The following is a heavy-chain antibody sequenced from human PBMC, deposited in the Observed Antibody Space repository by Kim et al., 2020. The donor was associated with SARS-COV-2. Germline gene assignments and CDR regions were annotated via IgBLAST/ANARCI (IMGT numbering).Heavy chain of an antibody. D-gene: IGHD3-9*01. Sequence: NYNPSLKSRVTISVDTSKNQFSLKLSSVTAADTAVYYCARAPLLRYFDYWGQGTLVTVSS. CDR3: ARAPLLRYFDY. V-gene: IGHV4-34*01. J-gene: IGHJ4*02.